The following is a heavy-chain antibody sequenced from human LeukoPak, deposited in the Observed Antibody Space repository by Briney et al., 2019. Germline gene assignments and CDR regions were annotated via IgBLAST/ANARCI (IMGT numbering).Heavy chain of an antibody. J-gene: IGHJ5*02. CDR3: ARQGSTPHGHWFDP. D-gene: IGHD3-10*01. Sequence: SETLSLTCTVSGGSISSSSYYWGWIRQPPGKGLEWIGSIYYSGSTYYNPSLKSRVTISVDTSKNQFSLKLSSVTAADTAVYYCARQGSTPHGHWFDPWGQGTLVTVSS. CDR1: GGSISSSSYY. CDR2: IYYSGST. V-gene: IGHV4-39*01.